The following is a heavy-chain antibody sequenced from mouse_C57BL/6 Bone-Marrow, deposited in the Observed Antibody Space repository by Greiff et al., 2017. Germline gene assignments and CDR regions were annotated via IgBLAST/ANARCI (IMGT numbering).Heavy chain of an antibody. Sequence: QVQLQQPGAELVKPGASVKLSCKASGYTFTSYWMHWVKQRPGQGLEWIGMIHPNSGSTNYNEKFKSKATLTVDKSSSTAYMQRSSLTSEDSAVYYCARAYGSSFLWFAYWGQGTLVTVSA. J-gene: IGHJ3*01. V-gene: IGHV1-64*01. D-gene: IGHD1-1*01. CDR2: IHPNSGST. CDR3: ARAYGSSFLWFAY. CDR1: GYTFTSYW.